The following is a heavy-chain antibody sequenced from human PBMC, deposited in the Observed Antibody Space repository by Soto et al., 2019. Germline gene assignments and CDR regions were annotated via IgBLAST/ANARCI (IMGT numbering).Heavy chain of an antibody. D-gene: IGHD2-15*01. CDR2: ISGGGEST. Sequence: QPGGSLRLSCAASGFSFNNYAMNWVRQAPGKGLEWVSVISGGGESTYYADSVKGRFTISRDNSKNTLYLQMNSLRAEDTAVYFCAKDFGDIVVVVLAPYGMDVWGQGTTVTVSS. J-gene: IGHJ6*02. CDR1: GFSFNNYA. V-gene: IGHV3-23*01. CDR3: AKDFGDIVVVVLAPYGMDV.